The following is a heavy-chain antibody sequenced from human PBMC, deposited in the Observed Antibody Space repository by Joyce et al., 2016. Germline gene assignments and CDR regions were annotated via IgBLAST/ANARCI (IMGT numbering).Heavy chain of an antibody. J-gene: IGHJ6*02. CDR2: INPIFGVT. D-gene: IGHD3-10*01. V-gene: IGHV1-69*01. Sequence: QVQLVQSGAEVKKPGSSVKVSCKASGTGGTFSTYALSWVRQAPGQGLEWMGGINPIFGVTKYAPKFQGRLTISATEATTTAYMELSRLRSEDTAVYYCARKSASSNYYYGMGVWGHGTTVIVSS. CDR1: GTGGTFSTYA. CDR3: ARKSASSNYYYGMGV.